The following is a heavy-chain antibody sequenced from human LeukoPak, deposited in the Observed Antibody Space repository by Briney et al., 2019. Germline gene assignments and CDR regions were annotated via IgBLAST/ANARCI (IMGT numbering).Heavy chain of an antibody. CDR3: ARVEGSGSYYYSFNY. CDR2: IYSGGRT. CDR1: GFTFSNAW. D-gene: IGHD3-10*01. J-gene: IGHJ4*02. V-gene: IGHV3-66*01. Sequence: TEGSLRLSCAASGFTFSNAWMSWVRQAPGKGLEWVSVIYSGGRTYYADSVKGRFTISRDNSKNTLYLQMNSLRAEDTAVYYCARVEGSGSYYYSFNYWGQGTLVTVSS.